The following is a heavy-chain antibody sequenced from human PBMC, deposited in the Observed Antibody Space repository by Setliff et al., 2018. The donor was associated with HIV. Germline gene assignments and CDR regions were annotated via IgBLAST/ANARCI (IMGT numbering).Heavy chain of an antibody. D-gene: IGHD3-3*01. CDR3: VTVYYNFWSGYRGFFEY. V-gene: IGHV4-34*01. Sequence: SETLSLTCAVHPASSSSYYWTWIRQPPGKGLEWVGEINHSGSTNYNSSLNSRVTISVDTSQTQFSLNLTSVTAADTAVHYCVTVYYNFWSGYRGFFEYWGQGTTVTVSS. CDR2: INHSGST. CDR1: PASSSSYY. J-gene: IGHJ4*02.